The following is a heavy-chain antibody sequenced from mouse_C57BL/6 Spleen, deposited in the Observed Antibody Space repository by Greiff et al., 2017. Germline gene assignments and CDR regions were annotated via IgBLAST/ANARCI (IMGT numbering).Heavy chain of an antibody. CDR1: GYTFTSYW. Sequence: QVQLQQPGAELVMPGASVKLSCKASGYTFTSYWMHWVKQRPGQGLEWIGEIDPSASYTNYNQKFKGKSTLTVDKSSSTAYLQLSSLTSEDSAVYYCARRGTTVGDYWGQGTTLTVSS. CDR2: IDPSASYT. CDR3: ARRGTTVGDY. V-gene: IGHV1-69*01. J-gene: IGHJ2*01. D-gene: IGHD1-1*01.